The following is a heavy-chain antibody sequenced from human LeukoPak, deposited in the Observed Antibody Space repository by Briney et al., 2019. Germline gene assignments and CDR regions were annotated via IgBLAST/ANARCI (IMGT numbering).Heavy chain of an antibody. Sequence: SQTLTLTCTVSGGSISSSSYYWGWIRQPPGKGLEWIGSIYYSGSTYYNPSLKSRVTISVDTSKNQFSLKLSSVTAADTAVYYCARPPHLDTSVGDYWGQGSLLTVSP. V-gene: IGHV4-39*01. CDR2: IYYSGST. J-gene: IGHJ4*02. CDR3: ARPPHLDTSVGDY. D-gene: IGHD1-26*01. CDR1: GGSISSSSYY.